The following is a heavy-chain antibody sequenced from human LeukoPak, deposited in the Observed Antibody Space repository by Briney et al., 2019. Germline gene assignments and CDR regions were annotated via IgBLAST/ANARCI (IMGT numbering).Heavy chain of an antibody. CDR3: ARVLHKRNYDSSGYYGY. CDR2: IKQDGSEK. Sequence: GGSLRLSCAASGFTFSSYWMSWVRQAPGKGLEWVANIKQDGSEKYYVDSVKGRFTISRDNAKNSLSLQMNSLRAEDTAVYYCARVLHKRNYDSSGYYGYWGQGTLVTVSS. V-gene: IGHV3-7*04. D-gene: IGHD3-22*01. CDR1: GFTFSSYW. J-gene: IGHJ4*02.